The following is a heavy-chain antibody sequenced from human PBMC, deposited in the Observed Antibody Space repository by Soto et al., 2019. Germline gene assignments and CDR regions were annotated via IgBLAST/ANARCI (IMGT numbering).Heavy chain of an antibody. J-gene: IGHJ4*02. CDR2: IYWDDDK. V-gene: IGHV2-5*02. Sequence: QITLKESGPTLVKPTQTLTLTCTFSGFSLSTSVVGVGWIRQPPGKDLEWLALIYWDDDKRYSPSLKIRLTITKDTSKHQVVLTMNNMDPVDTSTYYCAHGAYYDYVWGRRGNFDDWGQGTLVHASS. CDR1: GFSLSTSVVG. D-gene: IGHD3-16*01. CDR3: AHGAYYDYVWGRRGNFDD.